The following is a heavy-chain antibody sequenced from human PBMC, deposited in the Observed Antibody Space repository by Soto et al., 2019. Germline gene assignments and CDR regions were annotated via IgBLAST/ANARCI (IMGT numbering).Heavy chain of an antibody. CDR1: GYTFTSYD. V-gene: IGHV1-8*01. J-gene: IGHJ4*02. CDR3: ARVSQHCSGGNCYVPFDC. D-gene: IGHD2-15*01. CDR2: MNPNSGNT. Sequence: QVQLVQSGAEVKKPGASVKVSCKASGYTFTSYDINWVRQATGQGLEWLGWMNPNSGNTGYAQKFQGRVTMTRNTSINTAYMELSSLRSEDTAVYYCARVSQHCSGGNCYVPFDCWGQGTLVTVSS.